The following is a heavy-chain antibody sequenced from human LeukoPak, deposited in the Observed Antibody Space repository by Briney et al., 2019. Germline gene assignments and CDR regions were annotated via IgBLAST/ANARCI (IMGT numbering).Heavy chain of an antibody. CDR2: INPNSGRT. D-gene: IGHD6-13*01. V-gene: IGHV1-8*01. CDR1: GYTFTSSD. CDR3: ARGRSGLAAAGTYDY. Sequence: ASVKVSCKASGYTFTSSDINWVRQAAGQGLEWMGWINPNSGRTGYAQKFQGRVTMTANTSINTAYMELSSLRFDDTAVYYCARGRSGLAAAGTYDYWSQGTLITVSS. J-gene: IGHJ4*02.